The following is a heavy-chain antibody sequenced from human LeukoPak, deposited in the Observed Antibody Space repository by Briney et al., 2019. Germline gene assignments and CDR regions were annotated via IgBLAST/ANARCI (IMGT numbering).Heavy chain of an antibody. D-gene: IGHD1-26*01. CDR3: VKDVGGSYAFDY. Sequence: GGSLRLSCSASGFTFTSCAMHWVRQAPGMGLEYVSAISSNGGNTYYADSVKGRFTISGDNSKNTLYLQMSSLSAEDTALYYCVKDVGGSYAFDYWGQGILVTVAS. CDR1: GFTFTSCA. V-gene: IGHV3-64D*09. CDR2: ISSNGGNT. J-gene: IGHJ4*02.